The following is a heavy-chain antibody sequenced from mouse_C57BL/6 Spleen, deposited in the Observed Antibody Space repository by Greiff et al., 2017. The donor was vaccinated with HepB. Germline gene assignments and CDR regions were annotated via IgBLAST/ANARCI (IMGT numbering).Heavy chain of an antibody. CDR1: GYTFTDYN. V-gene: IGHV1-22*01. CDR3: ARSNGLLLFDY. D-gene: IGHD3-1*01. Sequence: VQLKESGPELVKPGASVKMSCKASGYTFTDYNMHWVKQSHGKSLEWIGYINPNNGGTSYNQKFKGKATLTVNKSSSTAYMELRSLTSEDSAVYYCARSNGLLLFDYWGQGTTLTVSS. CDR2: INPNNGGT. J-gene: IGHJ2*01.